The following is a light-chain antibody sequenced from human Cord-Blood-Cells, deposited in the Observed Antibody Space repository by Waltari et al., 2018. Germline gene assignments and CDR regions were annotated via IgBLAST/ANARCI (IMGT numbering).Light chain of an antibody. CDR2: GSS. CDR3: QQYNNWYT. Sequence: EIVMTQSPATLSVSPGESATLSCRASQSVSSNLAWYQQKPGQTPRLLIYGSSTRATGIPARFSGSGSGTEFTLTSSSLQSEDVAVYYCQQYNNWYTFGQGTKLEIK. V-gene: IGKV3-15*01. J-gene: IGKJ2*01. CDR1: QSVSSN.